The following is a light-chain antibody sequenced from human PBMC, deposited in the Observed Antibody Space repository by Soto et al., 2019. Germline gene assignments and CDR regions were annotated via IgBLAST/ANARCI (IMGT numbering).Light chain of an antibody. V-gene: IGKV3-11*01. CDR2: DAS. J-gene: IGKJ4*01. CDR3: QQYGASPFT. Sequence: ETVLTQSPATLSLSPGEGASLSCRASHSVSTYLAWYQQKPGQAPRLLIYDASNRTTGIPARFSGSGSGTDFTLTISSLEPEDSAVYYCQQYGASPFTFGGGTKVDIK. CDR1: HSVSTY.